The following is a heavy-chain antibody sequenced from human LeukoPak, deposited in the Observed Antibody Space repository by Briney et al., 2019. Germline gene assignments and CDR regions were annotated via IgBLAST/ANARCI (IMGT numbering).Heavy chain of an antibody. CDR2: ISSSGSTI. CDR1: GFTFSSYE. V-gene: IGHV3-48*03. Sequence: PPGGSLRLSCAASGFTFSSYEMNWVPQAPGKGLEWVSYISSSGSTIYYADSVKGRFTISRDNAKNSLYLQMNSLRAEDTAVYYCAREVRGRCDAFDIWGQGTMVTVSS. J-gene: IGHJ3*02. D-gene: IGHD2-15*01. CDR3: AREVRGRCDAFDI.